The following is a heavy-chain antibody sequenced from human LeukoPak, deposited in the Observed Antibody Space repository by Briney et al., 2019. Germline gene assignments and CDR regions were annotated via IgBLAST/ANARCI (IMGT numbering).Heavy chain of an antibody. D-gene: IGHD6-13*01. CDR3: ARGYSSSWIDY. J-gene: IGHJ4*02. CDR1: GGSISSYY. CDR2: IYTSGST. Sequence: PSETLSLTCTVSGGSISSYYWSLIRQPPGKGLEWIGRIYTSGSTNYNPSLKSRVTMSVDTSKNQFSLKLSSVTAADTAVYYCARGYSSSWIDYWGQGTLVTVSS. V-gene: IGHV4-4*07.